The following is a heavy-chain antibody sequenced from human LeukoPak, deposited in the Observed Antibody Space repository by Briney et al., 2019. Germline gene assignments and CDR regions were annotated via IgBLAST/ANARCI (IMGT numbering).Heavy chain of an antibody. CDR1: GYTFTNYD. CDR2: KNPNSGNS. Sequence: GASVKVSCKASGYTFTNYDINWVRQATGQGLEWMGYKNPNSGNSAYAQKFQGRVTITTDASITTAYMELSGLRSEDAALYYCAREDLDYWGQGTLVTVS. V-gene: IGHV1-8*01. CDR3: AREDLDY. D-gene: IGHD2-15*01. J-gene: IGHJ4*02.